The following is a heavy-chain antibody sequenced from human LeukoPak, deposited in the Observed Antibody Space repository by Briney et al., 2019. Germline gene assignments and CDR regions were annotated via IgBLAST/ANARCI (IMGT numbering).Heavy chain of an antibody. D-gene: IGHD2-2*01. CDR3: ARVLQHRSPFIVVVPAAPFDY. Sequence: ASVKVSCKASGYTFTSYGISWVRQAPGQGLEWMGWISAYNGNTNYAQKLQGRVTMTTDTSTSTAYMELRSLRSDDTAVYYCARVLQHRSPFIVVVPAAPFDYWGQGTLVTVSS. CDR2: ISAYNGNT. V-gene: IGHV1-18*01. CDR1: GYTFTSYG. J-gene: IGHJ4*02.